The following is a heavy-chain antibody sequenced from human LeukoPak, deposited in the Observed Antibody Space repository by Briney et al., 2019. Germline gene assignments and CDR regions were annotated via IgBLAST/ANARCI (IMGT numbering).Heavy chain of an antibody. J-gene: IGHJ4*02. V-gene: IGHV3-7*01. D-gene: IGHD2-8*01. CDR2: IKQDGSEK. Sequence: PGGSLRLSCAASGFTFSRYWISWVRQAPGKGLEWVANIKQDGSEKYYVDSVKGRFTTSRDNAKNSLYLQMNSLRGEDTAVYYCARVSCTNGVCYGFDFWDQGTLVTVSS. CDR1: GFTFSRYW. CDR3: ARVSCTNGVCYGFDF.